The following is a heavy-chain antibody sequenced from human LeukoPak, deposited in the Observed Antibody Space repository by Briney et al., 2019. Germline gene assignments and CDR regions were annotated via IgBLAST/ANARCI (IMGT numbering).Heavy chain of an antibody. CDR1: GDSVSGNSAA. J-gene: IGHJ4*02. CDR2: TYYRSKWYH. CDR3: ARGGIGYCSISSCDFDY. V-gene: IGHV6-1*01. D-gene: IGHD2-2*01. Sequence: SQTLSLTCAISGDSVSGNSAACNWIRQSPSRGLEWLGRTYYRSKWYHDYAVSVKSRVTINPDTSKNQFSLQLNSVIPEDTAMYYCARGGIGYCSISSCDFDYWGRGTLVTVSS.